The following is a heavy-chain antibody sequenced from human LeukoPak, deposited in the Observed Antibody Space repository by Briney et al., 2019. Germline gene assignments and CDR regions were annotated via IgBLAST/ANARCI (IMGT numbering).Heavy chain of an antibody. CDR2: IYTSGST. D-gene: IGHD4-17*01. CDR1: GGSISSGSYY. CDR3: ARTLDYGDYVGGYYFDY. Sequence: SQTLSLTCTVSGGSISSGSYYWSWIRQPAGKGLEWIGHIYTSGSTNYNPSLKSRVTISVDTSKNQLSLKLSSVTAADTAVYYCARTLDYGDYVGGYYFDYWGQGTLVTVSS. J-gene: IGHJ4*02. V-gene: IGHV4-61*09.